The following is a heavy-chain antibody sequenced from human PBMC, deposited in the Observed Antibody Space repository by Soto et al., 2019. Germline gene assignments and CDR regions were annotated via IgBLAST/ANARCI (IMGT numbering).Heavy chain of an antibody. CDR2: ISYDGSNK. CDR3: ARDFLRGYFDY. CDR1: GFTFSSYA. J-gene: IGHJ4*02. V-gene: IGHV3-30-3*01. Sequence: QVQLVESGGGVVQPGRSLRLSCAASGFTFSSYAMHWVRQAPGKGLEWVAVISYDGSNKYYADSVKGRFTISRDNSKNTLYLQMSSLRAEDTAVYYCARDFLRGYFDYWGQGTLVTVSS.